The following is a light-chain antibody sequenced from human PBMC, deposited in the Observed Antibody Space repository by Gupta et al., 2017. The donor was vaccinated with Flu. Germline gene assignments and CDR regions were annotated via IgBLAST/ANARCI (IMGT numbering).Light chain of an antibody. V-gene: IGLV2-14*01. CDR1: SSDTGAYNS. CDR2: DVT. CDR3: SSFTISTTLV. J-gene: IGLJ2*01. Sequence: QSALTQPASVSGSPGQSITISCTGSSSDTGAYNSVSWYQQNPGKAPKVIIYDVTNRPSGISDRFSGSKSGNTASLIISGLQTDDEADYYCSSFTISTTLVFGGGTKVTVL.